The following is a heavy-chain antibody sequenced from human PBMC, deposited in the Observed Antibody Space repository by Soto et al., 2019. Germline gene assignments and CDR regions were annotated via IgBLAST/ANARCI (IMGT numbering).Heavy chain of an antibody. CDR1: VFTFSNAW. D-gene: IGHD6-19*01. CDR2: IKSKTDGGTT. V-gene: IGHV3-15*01. J-gene: IGHJ6*02. CDR3: TTVEIAVAGTLSYYYYGMDV. Sequence: GGSLRLSCAASVFTFSNAWMSWVRQAPGKGLEWVGRIKSKTDGGTTDYAAPVKGRFTISRDDSKNTLYLQMNSLKTEDTAVYYCTTVEIAVAGTLSYYYYGMDVWGQGTTVTVSS.